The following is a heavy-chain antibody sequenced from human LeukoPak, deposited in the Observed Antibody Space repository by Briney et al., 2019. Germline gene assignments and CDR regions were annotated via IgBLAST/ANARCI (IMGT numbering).Heavy chain of an antibody. D-gene: IGHD2-15*01. V-gene: IGHV4-30-4*01. CDR3: ATLGAPYCSGGSCYSGPRYYFDY. CDR2: IYYSGST. Sequence: SETLSLTCTVSGGSISSGDYYWSWIRQPPGKGLEWIGYIYYSGSTYYNPSLKSRVTISVDTSKNQFSLKLSSVTAADTAVYYCATLGAPYCSGGSCYSGPRYYFDYWGQGTLVTVSS. J-gene: IGHJ4*02. CDR1: GGSISSGDYY.